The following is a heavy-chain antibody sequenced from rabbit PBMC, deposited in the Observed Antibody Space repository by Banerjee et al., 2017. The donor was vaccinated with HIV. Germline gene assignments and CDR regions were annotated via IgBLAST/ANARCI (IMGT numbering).Heavy chain of an antibody. D-gene: IGHD4-1*01. Sequence: QEQLEESGGDLVKPEGSLTLTCTASGFSFSSGYWICWVRQAPGKGLEWIGCIGIGSGTTYYASWAKGRFTVTKTSSTTVTLQMTSLTAADTATYFCARDLAGVTGWNFNLWGPGTLVT. V-gene: IGHV1S45*01. CDR3: ARDLAGVTGWNFNL. CDR1: GFSFSSGYW. J-gene: IGHJ4*01. CDR2: IGIGSGTT.